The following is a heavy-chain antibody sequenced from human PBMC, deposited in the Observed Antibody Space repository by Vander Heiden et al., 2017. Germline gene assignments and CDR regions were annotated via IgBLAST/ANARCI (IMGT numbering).Heavy chain of an antibody. CDR2: ISSNGGST. CDR1: GFTFSSYA. Sequence: EVQLVESGGGLVQPGGSLRRSCAASGFTFSSYAMHWVRQAPGKGLEYVSAISSNGGSTYYANSVKGRFTISRDNSKNTLYLQMGSLRAEDMAVYYCARDPVGAGPAFDIWGQGTMVTVSS. J-gene: IGHJ3*02. V-gene: IGHV3-64*01. D-gene: IGHD1-26*01. CDR3: ARDPVGAGPAFDI.